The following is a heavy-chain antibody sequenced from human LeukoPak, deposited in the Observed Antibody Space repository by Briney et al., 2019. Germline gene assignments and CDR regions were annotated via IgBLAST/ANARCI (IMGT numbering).Heavy chain of an antibody. Sequence: GASVKVSCKASGYTFTSYGISWVRQAPGQGLEWMGWISAYNGNTNYAQKLQGRVTMTTDTSTSTAYMELRSLRSDDTAVYYCARTCSGGSCYSGWFDPWGQGTLVTVSS. V-gene: IGHV1-18*01. CDR1: GYTFTSYG. J-gene: IGHJ5*02. CDR3: ARTCSGGSCYSGWFDP. D-gene: IGHD2-15*01. CDR2: ISAYNGNT.